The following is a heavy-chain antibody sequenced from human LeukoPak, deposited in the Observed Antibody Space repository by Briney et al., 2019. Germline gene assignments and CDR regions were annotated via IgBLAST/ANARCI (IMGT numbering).Heavy chain of an antibody. D-gene: IGHD5-12*01. CDR2: IKEDGSQK. J-gene: IGHJ4*02. V-gene: IGHV3-7*02. CDR1: GFTFSSHW. CDR3: ARVRATFSPHFDN. Sequence: GGSLRLSCAASGFTFSSHWMTWVRQAPGKGLEWVAKIKEDGSQKYYVDSVKGRFTISRDNAKNTLYLQMNSLRAEDTAVYYCARVRATFSPHFDNWGQGTLVTVSS.